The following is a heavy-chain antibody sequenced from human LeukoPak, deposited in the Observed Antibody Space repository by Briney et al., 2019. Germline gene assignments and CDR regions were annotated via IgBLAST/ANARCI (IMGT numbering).Heavy chain of an antibody. J-gene: IGHJ4*02. CDR3: ARFIWFTFQPLNS. CDR1: GYTFTGYY. CDR2: INANSGGT. V-gene: IGHV1-2*02. Sequence: GGSVRVSCKASGYTFTGYYMHWVRQAPGKGLEWMGWINANSGGTNYAETLKGRVTITRDNSNSTLYMEINRLRSDDTAMYYCARFIWFTFQPLNSGGRGTLATFS. D-gene: IGHD3-10*01.